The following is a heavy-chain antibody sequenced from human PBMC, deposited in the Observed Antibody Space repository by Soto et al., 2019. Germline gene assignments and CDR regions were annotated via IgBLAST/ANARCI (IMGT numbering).Heavy chain of an antibody. CDR2: ISANNGNT. CDR3: ARDRGSYALDY. CDR1: GYTFTSYC. J-gene: IGHJ4*01. Sequence: QVQLVQSGAEVKKPGASVKVSCKASGYTFTSYCISWVRQAPGQGLGWMGWISANNGNTNYVQKLQGRVTMTTDPSTSTASMGLRSLRSDDTAVYYFARDRGSYALDYWAHGTLVTVSS. D-gene: IGHD1-26*01. V-gene: IGHV1-18*01.